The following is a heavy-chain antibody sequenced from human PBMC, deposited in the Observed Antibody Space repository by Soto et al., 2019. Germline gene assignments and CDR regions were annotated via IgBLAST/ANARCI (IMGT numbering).Heavy chain of an antibody. CDR3: ARGASSGWYFDY. D-gene: IGHD6-19*01. J-gene: IGHJ4*02. CDR2: IGTAGDT. CDR1: GFTVSSYD. Sequence: EVQLVESGGGLVQPGGSLRLSCAASGFTVSSYDMHWVRQATGKGLEWVSAIGTAGDTYYPGSVKGRVTISRENAKNSLYLQMNSLRAGDTAVYYCARGASSGWYFDYWGQGTLVTVSS. V-gene: IGHV3-13*04.